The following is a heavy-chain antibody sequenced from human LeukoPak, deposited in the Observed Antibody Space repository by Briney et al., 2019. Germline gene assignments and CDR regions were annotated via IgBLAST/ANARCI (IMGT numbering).Heavy chain of an antibody. CDR1: GFTFSNYG. D-gene: IGHD6-13*01. CDR2: IWYDGSNK. J-gene: IGHJ6*02. V-gene: IGHV3-33*01. CDR3: ARGGGYSSSWYWYYYYYGMDV. Sequence: QAGSSLRLSSAASGFTFSNYGMHWVLQAPGKGLEWVAVIWYDGSNKYYADSVKGRFTISRDNSKNTLYLQMNSLRAEDTAVYYCARGGGYSSSWYWYYYYYGMDVWGQGTTVTVSS.